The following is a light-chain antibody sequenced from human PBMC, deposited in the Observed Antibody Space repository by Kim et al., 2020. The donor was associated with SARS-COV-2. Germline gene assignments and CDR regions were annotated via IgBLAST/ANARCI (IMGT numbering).Light chain of an antibody. Sequence: TLSLSPGERATPSCRASQSVSVYLAWYQHKPGQAPRLLIYDTSKRATGGPARFSGNGSGTDFTLTISSLEPEDVAVYYCQQRRTFGGGTKVDIK. CDR1: QSVSVY. J-gene: IGKJ4*01. CDR2: DTS. V-gene: IGKV3-11*01. CDR3: QQRRT.